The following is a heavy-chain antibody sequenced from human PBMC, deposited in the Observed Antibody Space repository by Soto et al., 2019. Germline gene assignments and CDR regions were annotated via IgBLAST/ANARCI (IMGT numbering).Heavy chain of an antibody. J-gene: IGHJ4*02. D-gene: IGHD3-16*01. Sequence: QVQLVQSGAEVKKPGASVKVSCKASGYTFTNFGITWVRQAPGQGLEWMGGISAYNGNTNYAQNFQGRVTMTTDTSTSTAYMKLMSPRSDDTAVYYCASGGTQIDYWGQGTLVTVSS. CDR3: ASGGTQIDY. CDR2: ISAYNGNT. CDR1: GYTFTNFG. V-gene: IGHV1-18*01.